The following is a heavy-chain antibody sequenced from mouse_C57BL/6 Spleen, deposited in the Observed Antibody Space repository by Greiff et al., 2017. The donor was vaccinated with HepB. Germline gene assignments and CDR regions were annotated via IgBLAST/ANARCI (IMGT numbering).Heavy chain of an antibody. Sequence: QVQLKQSGAELVRPGASVKLSCKASGYTFTDYYINWVKQRPGQGLEWIARIYPGSGNTYYNEKFKGKATLTAEKSSSTAYMQLSSLTSEDSAVYFCARTLSYYGNYEAMDYWGQGTSVTVSS. CDR1: GYTFTDYY. V-gene: IGHV1-76*01. CDR2: IYPGSGNT. J-gene: IGHJ4*01. D-gene: IGHD2-1*01. CDR3: ARTLSYYGNYEAMDY.